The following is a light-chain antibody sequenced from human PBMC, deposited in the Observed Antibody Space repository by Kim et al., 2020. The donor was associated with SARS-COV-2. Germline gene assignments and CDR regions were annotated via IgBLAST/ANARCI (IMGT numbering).Light chain of an antibody. V-gene: IGLV1-40*01. CDR2: DNS. CDR1: SSNIGAGYD. Sequence: VTISCTGSSSNIGAGYDVHWYHQLPGTAPKLLIYDNSNRPSGVPDRFSGSKSGTSASLAITGLQAEDEADYYCQSYDSSLSALYVFGTGTKVTVL. J-gene: IGLJ1*01. CDR3: QSYDSSLSALYV.